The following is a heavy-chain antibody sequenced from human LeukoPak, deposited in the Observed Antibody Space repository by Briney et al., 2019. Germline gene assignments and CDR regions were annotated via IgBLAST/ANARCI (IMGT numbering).Heavy chain of an antibody. V-gene: IGHV4-59*12. D-gene: IGHD5-24*01. CDR1: GGSISSYY. CDR2: IYSSGST. J-gene: IGHJ2*01. CDR3: ARDGMATINWYFDL. Sequence: SETLSLTCTVSGGSISSYYWSWIRQPPGKGLECIGYIYSSGSTNYNPSLKSRVTISVDTSKNQFSLKLSSVTAADTAVYYCARDGMATINWYFDLWGRGTLVTVSS.